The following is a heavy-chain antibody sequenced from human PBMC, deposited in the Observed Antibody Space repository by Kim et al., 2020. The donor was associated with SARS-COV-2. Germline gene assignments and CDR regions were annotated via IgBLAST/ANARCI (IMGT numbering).Heavy chain of an antibody. J-gene: IGHJ6*03. V-gene: IGHV1-18*01. CDR2: ISAYNGNT. Sequence: ASVKVSCKASGYTFTSYGISWVRQAPGQGLEWMGWISAYNGNTNYAQKLQGRVTMTTDTSTSTAYMELRSLRSDDTAVYYCARENPYYDFWSGYYTYMDVWGKGTTVTVSS. D-gene: IGHD3-3*01. CDR1: GYTFTSYG. CDR3: ARENPYYDFWSGYYTYMDV.